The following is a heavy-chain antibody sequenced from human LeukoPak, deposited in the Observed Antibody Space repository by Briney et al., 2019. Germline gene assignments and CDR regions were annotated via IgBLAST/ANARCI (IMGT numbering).Heavy chain of an antibody. Sequence: SETLSLTCTASGGSVSSGSYYWSWIRQPPGKGLEWIGHIYYSGSTNYNPSLKSRVTISVDTSKNQFSLKLSSVTAADTAVYYCARVRPGVAATFYDYWGQGTLVTVSS. CDR3: ARVRPGVAATFYDY. CDR2: IYYSGST. CDR1: GGSVSSGSYY. V-gene: IGHV4-61*01. J-gene: IGHJ4*02. D-gene: IGHD2-15*01.